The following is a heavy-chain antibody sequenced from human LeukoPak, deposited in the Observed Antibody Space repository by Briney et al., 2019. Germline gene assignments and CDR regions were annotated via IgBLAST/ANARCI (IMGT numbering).Heavy chain of an antibody. CDR3: ARVGDSSGYYLGIDEYYFDY. CDR1: GGSFSGYY. CDR2: INHSGST. V-gene: IGHV4-34*01. Sequence: PSETLSLTCAVYGGSFSGYYWSWIRQPPGKGLEWIGEINHSGSTNYNPSLKSRVTISVDTSKNQFSLKLSSVTAADTAAYYCARVGDSSGYYLGIDEYYFDYWGQGTLVTVSS. D-gene: IGHD3-22*01. J-gene: IGHJ4*02.